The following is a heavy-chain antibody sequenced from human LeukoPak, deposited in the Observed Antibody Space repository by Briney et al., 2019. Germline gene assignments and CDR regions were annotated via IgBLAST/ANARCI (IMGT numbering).Heavy chain of an antibody. V-gene: IGHV4-59*01. CDR2: IYNSGST. CDR3: ARDRELGY. D-gene: IGHD3-10*01. Sequence: SETLSLTCTVSGGSINTYYWSWIRQPPGKGLEWIGYIYNSGSTNYNPSLKSRVTISVDTSKNQFSLKLTSVTAADTAVYYCARDRELGYWGQGTLVTVSS. J-gene: IGHJ4*02. CDR1: GGSINTYY.